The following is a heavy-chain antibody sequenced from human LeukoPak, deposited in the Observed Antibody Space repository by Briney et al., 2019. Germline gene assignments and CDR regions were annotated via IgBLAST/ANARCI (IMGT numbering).Heavy chain of an antibody. J-gene: IGHJ4*02. CDR1: GYTFTSYD. V-gene: IGHV1-8*01. CDR3: ARGFMITFGGVYFDY. D-gene: IGHD3-16*01. Sequence: ASVKVSCKASGYTFTSYDINWVRQATGQGLEWMGWMNPNSGNTGYAQKFQGRVTMTRNTSISTVYMELSSLRSEDTAVYYCARGFMITFGGVYFDYWGQGTLVTVSS. CDR2: MNPNSGNT.